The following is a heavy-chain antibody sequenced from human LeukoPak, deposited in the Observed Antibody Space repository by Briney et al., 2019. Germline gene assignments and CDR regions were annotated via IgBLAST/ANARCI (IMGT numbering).Heavy chain of an antibody. CDR3: ARNPGYVLGGPSPPPLDY. CDR1: GYTFTSYY. D-gene: IGHD3-16*01. CDR2: VNPSGGST. Sequence: ASVKVSCKASGYTFTSYYMHWVRQAPGQGLEWMGIVNPSGGSTSYAQKFQGRVTMTRDTSTSTVYMELSSLRSEDTAVYYCARNPGYVLGGPSPPPLDYWGQGTLVTVSS. V-gene: IGHV1-46*01. J-gene: IGHJ4*02.